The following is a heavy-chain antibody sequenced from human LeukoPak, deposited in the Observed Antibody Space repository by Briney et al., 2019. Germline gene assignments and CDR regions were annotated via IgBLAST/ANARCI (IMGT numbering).Heavy chain of an antibody. Sequence: SETLSLTCAVYGGSFSGYYWSWIRQPPGKGLEWIGEINHSGSTNYNPSLKSRVTISVDTSKNQFSLKLSSVTAADTAVYYCAREPQAIFDYWGQGTLVTVSS. CDR3: AREPQAIFDY. V-gene: IGHV4-34*01. J-gene: IGHJ4*02. CDR1: GGSFSGYY. CDR2: INHSGST. D-gene: IGHD2-2*01.